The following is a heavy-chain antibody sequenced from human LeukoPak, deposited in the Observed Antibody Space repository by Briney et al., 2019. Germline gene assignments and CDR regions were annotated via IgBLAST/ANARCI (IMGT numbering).Heavy chain of an antibody. D-gene: IGHD1-26*01. J-gene: IGHJ4*02. V-gene: IGHV1-8*01. CDR1: GYTFTSYD. CDR2: MNPNSGNA. Sequence: ASVKVSCKASGYTFTSYDINWVRQATGQGLEWMGWMNPNSGNAGYAQKFQGRVTMTRNTSISTAYMELSNLRPDDTAVYYCARSGRGTYYYFDLWGQGTLVTVSS. CDR3: ARSGRGTYYYFDL.